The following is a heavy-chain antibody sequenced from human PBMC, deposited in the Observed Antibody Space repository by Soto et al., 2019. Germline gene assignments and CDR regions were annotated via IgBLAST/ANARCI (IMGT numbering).Heavy chain of an antibody. J-gene: IGHJ3*02. CDR2: INPSGGST. CDR3: ARAPMVRGVITTRNAFDI. V-gene: IGHV1-46*03. Sequence: ASVKGSCKASGYTFTSYYMHWVRQAPGQGLEWMGIINPSGGSTSYAQKFQGRVTMTRDTSTSTVYMELSSLRSEDTAVYYCARAPMVRGVITTRNAFDIWGQGTMVTVSS. D-gene: IGHD3-10*01. CDR1: GYTFTSYY.